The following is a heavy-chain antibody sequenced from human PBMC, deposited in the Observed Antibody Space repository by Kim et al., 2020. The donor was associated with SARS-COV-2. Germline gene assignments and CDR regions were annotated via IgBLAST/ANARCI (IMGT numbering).Heavy chain of an antibody. J-gene: IGHJ5*02. CDR3: ARGRRQQLWVLQDNWFDP. D-gene: IGHD6-13*01. V-gene: IGHV1-8*01. CDR1: GYTFTSYD. CDR2: MNPNSGNT. Sequence: ASVKVSCKASGYTFTSYDINWVRQATGQGLEWMGWMNPNSGNTGYAQKFQGRVTMTRNTSISTAYMELSSLRSEDTAVYYCARGRRQQLWVLQDNWFDPWGQGTLVTVSS.